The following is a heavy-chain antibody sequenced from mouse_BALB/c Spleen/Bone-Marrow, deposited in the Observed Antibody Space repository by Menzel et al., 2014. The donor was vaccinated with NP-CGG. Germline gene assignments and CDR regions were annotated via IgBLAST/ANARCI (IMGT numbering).Heavy chain of an antibody. CDR2: INSNGGIT. D-gene: IGHD3-2*02. CDR1: GFTFSNYG. CDR3: AKNQEAFDY. V-gene: IGHV5-6-3*01. Sequence: EVKLMESGGGLVQPGGSLKLSCAASGFTFSNYGMSWVRQTPDKRLELVATINSNGGITYYPDSVKGRFTISRDNAKNTLYLQMSSLKSEGTAMYYCAKNQEAFDYWGQGTTLTVSS. J-gene: IGHJ2*01.